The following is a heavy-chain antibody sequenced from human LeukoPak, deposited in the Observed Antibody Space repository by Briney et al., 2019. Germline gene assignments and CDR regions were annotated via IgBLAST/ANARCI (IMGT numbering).Heavy chain of an antibody. V-gene: IGHV4-38-2*02. CDR3: ARDDYYYYYMDV. J-gene: IGHJ6*03. CDR1: GYSISSGYY. CDR2: IYHSGST. Sequence: SETLSLTCTVSGYSISSGYYWGWIRPPPGKGLEWIGSIYHSGSTYYNPSLKSRVTISVDTSKNQFSLKLSSVTAADTAVYYCARDDYYYYYMDVWGKGTTVTVSS.